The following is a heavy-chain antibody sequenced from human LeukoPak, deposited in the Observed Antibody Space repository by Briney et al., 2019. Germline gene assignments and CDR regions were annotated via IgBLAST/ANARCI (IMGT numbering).Heavy chain of an antibody. CDR2: IRYDGSKK. CDR1: GFTFSSYG. D-gene: IGHD5-18*01. Sequence: GGSLRLSCAASGFTFSSYGMHWVRQAPGKGLEWVAFIRYDGSKKYYADSVKGRFTISRDNSKNTLYLQMNSLRAEDTALYYCAKDRWDRGYSYGSGFDYWGQGTLVTVSS. V-gene: IGHV3-30*02. J-gene: IGHJ4*02. CDR3: AKDRWDRGYSYGSGFDY.